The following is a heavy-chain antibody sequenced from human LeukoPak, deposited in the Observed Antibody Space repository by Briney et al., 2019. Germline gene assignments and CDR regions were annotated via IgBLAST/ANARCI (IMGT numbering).Heavy chain of an antibody. J-gene: IGHJ5*02. V-gene: IGHV5-51*01. CDR2: IYPGDSDT. D-gene: IGHD2-2*01. Sequence: GESLKISCKGSGYSFTSYWIGWVRQMPGKGLEWMGIIYPGDSDTRYSPSFQGQVTISADKSISTAYLQWSSLKASDTAMYYCARGHCSSTSCYGWGNWFDPWGQGTLVTVSS. CDR3: ARGHCSSTSCYGWGNWFDP. CDR1: GYSFTSYW.